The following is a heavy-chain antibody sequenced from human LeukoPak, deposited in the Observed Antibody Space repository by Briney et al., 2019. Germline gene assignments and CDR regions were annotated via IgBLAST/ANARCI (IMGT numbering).Heavy chain of an antibody. CDR3: ARDLATTDN. V-gene: IGHV3-20*04. Sequence: PGGSLRLSCAASGFTFDDYGMSWVRQPPGKWLEWVSGINWSGVRTGYADSLKGRFTISRDNAKNTLYLQMNSLRAEDTALYYCARDLATTDNWGQGTLVTVSS. D-gene: IGHD1/OR15-1a*01. CDR2: INWSGVRT. J-gene: IGHJ4*02. CDR1: GFTFDDYG.